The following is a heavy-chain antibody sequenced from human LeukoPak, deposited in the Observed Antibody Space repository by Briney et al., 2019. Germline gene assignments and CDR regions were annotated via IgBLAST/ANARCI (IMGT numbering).Heavy chain of an antibody. CDR3: ARGRRVVLRYFDY. V-gene: IGHV4-38-2*01. D-gene: IGHD3-9*01. Sequence: PSETLSLTCAVYGYSISSGYYWGWIRQPPGKGLEWIGSIYHSGSTYYNPSLKSRVTISVDTSKNQFSLKLSSVTAADTAVYYCARGRRVVLRYFDYWGQGTLVTVSS. CDR1: GYSISSGYY. J-gene: IGHJ4*02. CDR2: IYHSGST.